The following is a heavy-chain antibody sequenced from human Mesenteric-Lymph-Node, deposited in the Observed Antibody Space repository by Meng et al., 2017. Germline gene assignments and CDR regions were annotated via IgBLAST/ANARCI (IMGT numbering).Heavy chain of an antibody. Sequence: QGPLKESGPGLVKPSGTLSLTCAVSGGSISSSNYYWSWIRQPPGKGLEWSGHIYNSGSTYYNPSLKSRITISVDTSKNQFSLKLSSVTAADTAVYYCARGQKGYFDLWGRGTLVTVSS. CDR2: IYNSGST. V-gene: IGHV4-30-4*01. J-gene: IGHJ2*01. CDR1: GGSISSSNYY. CDR3: ARGQKGYFDL.